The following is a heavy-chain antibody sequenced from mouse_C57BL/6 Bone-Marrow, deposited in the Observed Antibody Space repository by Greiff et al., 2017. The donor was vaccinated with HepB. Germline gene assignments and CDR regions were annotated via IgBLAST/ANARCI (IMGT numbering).Heavy chain of an antibody. J-gene: IGHJ1*03. Sequence: QVTLKVSGPGILQPSQTLSLTCSFSGFSLSTFGMGVGWIRQPSGKGLEWLAHIWWDDDKYYNPALKSRLTISKDTSKNQVFLKIATVDTADTATYYCARLITSVVASYWYFDVWGTGTTVTVTA. CDR1: GFSLSTFGMG. V-gene: IGHV8-8*01. D-gene: IGHD1-1*01. CDR2: IWWDDDK. CDR3: ARLITSVVASYWYFDV.